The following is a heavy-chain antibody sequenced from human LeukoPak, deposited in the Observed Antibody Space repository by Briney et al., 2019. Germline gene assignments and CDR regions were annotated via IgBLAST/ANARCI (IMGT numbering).Heavy chain of an antibody. CDR2: INPSGGST. V-gene: IGHV1-46*01. CDR1: GYTFTSYY. Sequence: ASVKVSCKASGYTFTSYYMHWVRQAPGQGLEWMGIINPSGGSTSYAQKFQGRVTMTRDTSTSTVYMELSSLRSEDTAVYYCARDSHRTTMIVVVIKGGTGKGWFDPWGQGTLVTVSS. CDR3: ARDSHRTTMIVVVIKGGTGKGWFDP. J-gene: IGHJ5*02. D-gene: IGHD3-22*01.